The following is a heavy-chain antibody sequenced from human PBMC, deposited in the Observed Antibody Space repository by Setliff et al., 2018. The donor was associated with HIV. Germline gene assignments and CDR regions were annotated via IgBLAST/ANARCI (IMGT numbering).Heavy chain of an antibody. Sequence: PSETLSLTCTVSGASISSSSYYWDWIRQPPGKGLEWIGNIHSSGSTYYNPSLKSRVFISVDLSINQFSLKLHSVTAADTAVYYCARRPPLTTGREYYFDFWGQGTLVTVSS. D-gene: IGHD1-1*01. CDR1: GASISSSSYY. V-gene: IGHV4-39*01. CDR3: ARRPPLTTGREYYFDF. J-gene: IGHJ4*02. CDR2: IHSSGST.